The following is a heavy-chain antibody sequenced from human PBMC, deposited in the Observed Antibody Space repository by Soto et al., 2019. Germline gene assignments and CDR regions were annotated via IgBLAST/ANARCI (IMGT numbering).Heavy chain of an antibody. D-gene: IGHD3-22*01. Sequence: PGGSLRLSCAASGFTFSSYSMNWVRQAPGKGLEWVSYISSSSSTIYYADSVKGRFTISRDNAKNSLYLQMNSLRAEDTALYYCAKGQFYDSSGTDYWGQGILVTVSS. CDR1: GFTFSSYS. CDR2: ISSSSSTI. CDR3: AKGQFYDSSGTDY. J-gene: IGHJ4*02. V-gene: IGHV3-48*01.